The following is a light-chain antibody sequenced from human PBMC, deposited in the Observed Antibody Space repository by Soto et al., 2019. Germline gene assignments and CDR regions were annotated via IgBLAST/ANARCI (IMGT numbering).Light chain of an antibody. V-gene: IGKV1-6*01. Sequence: AIQMTQSPSSLSSSVGDRVTITCGASQGISNNLGWYQQKPGKAPTLLIYAASTIQSGVPSRFSGSGSGTDFTLTISSLQPEDFATYYCLQYYSYPRTFGQGTKVEIK. J-gene: IGKJ1*01. CDR1: QGISNN. CDR3: LQYYSYPRT. CDR2: AAS.